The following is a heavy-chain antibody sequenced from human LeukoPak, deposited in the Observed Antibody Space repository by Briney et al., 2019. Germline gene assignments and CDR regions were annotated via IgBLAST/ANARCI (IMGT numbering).Heavy chain of an antibody. Sequence: SETLSLTCTVSGGSISSSSYYWGWIRQPPGKGLEWIGSIYYSGSTYYNPSLKSRVTISVDTSKSQFSLKLSSVTAADTAVYYCARGQQWLVRYFDLWGRGTLVTVSS. D-gene: IGHD6-19*01. CDR1: GGSISSSSYY. CDR2: IYYSGST. V-gene: IGHV4-39*07. CDR3: ARGQQWLVRYFDL. J-gene: IGHJ2*01.